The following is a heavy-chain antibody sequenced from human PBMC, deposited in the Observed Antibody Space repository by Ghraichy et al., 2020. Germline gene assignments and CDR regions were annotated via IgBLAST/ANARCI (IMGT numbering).Heavy chain of an antibody. CDR1: GFTFSSYA. D-gene: IGHD5-12*01. J-gene: IGHJ4*02. V-gene: IGHV3-30*04. Sequence: GGSLRLSCAASGFTFSSYAMHWVRQAPGKGLEWVAVISYDESNKYYADSVKGRFTISRDNSKNTLYLQMNSLRAEDTAVYYCARDRGYSGYSYFDYWGQGTLVTVSS. CDR3: ARDRGYSGYSYFDY. CDR2: ISYDESNK.